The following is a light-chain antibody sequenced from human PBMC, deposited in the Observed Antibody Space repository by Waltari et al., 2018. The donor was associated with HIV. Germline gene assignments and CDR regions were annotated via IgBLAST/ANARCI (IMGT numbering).Light chain of an antibody. V-gene: IGLV1-51*01. CDR1: SSNIGNNY. CDR3: GTWDSSLSDWV. J-gene: IGLJ3*02. Sequence: QSVLTQPPSVSAAPGQKVTISCSGRSSNIGNNYLSWYQQVPGTAPKLLIYNNNKRPSGIPDRFSGSKSGTSATLGITGLQTGDEADYYCGTWDSSLSDWVFGGGTKLTVL. CDR2: NNN.